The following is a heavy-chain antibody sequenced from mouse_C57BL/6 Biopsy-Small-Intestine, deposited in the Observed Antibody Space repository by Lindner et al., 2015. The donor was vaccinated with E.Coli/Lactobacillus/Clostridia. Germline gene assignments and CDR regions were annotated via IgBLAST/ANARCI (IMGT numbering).Heavy chain of an antibody. Sequence: VQLQESGPELVKPGASVKISCKASGYSFTDHNMNWVKQSNGKSLEWIGGINPNNGGTTYNQRFKGKATLTADKSSSTAYMELRSLTSEDSAVYFCAREDGGDYGDYYAMDYWGQGTSVTVSS. CDR2: INPNNGGT. CDR1: GYSFTDHN. J-gene: IGHJ4*01. D-gene: IGHD2-4*01. V-gene: IGHV1-18*01. CDR3: AREDGGDYGDYYAMDY.